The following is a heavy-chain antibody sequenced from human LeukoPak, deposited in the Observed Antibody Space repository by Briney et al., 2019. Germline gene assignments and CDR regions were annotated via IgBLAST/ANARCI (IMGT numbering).Heavy chain of an antibody. J-gene: IGHJ4*02. CDR3: ARDACMVRGVILGY. CDR2: INAGNGNT. CDR1: GYTFTSYA. Sequence: GASVKVSCKASGYTFTSYAMHWVRQAPGQRLEWMGWINAGNGNTKYSQKFQGRVTITRDTSASTAYMELSSLRSEDTAVYYCARDACMVRGVILGYWGQGTLVTVSS. V-gene: IGHV1-3*01. D-gene: IGHD3-10*01.